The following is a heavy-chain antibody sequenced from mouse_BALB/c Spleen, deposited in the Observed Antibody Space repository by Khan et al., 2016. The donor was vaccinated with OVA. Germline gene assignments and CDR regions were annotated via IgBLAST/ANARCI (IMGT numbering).Heavy chain of an antibody. D-gene: IGHD2-10*01. J-gene: IGHJ4*01. CDR1: GYTFTNYG. V-gene: IGHV9-3-1*01. CDR2: INTYTGEP. Sequence: QLLETGPELKKPGETVKISCKASGYTFTNYGMNWVKQSPGKALKWMGWINTYTGEPTYADDFKGRFAFSLETSASTAYLQINNLKNEDTATYCCARPPYFSYTLDYWGQGTSVTVSS. CDR3: ARPPYFSYTLDY.